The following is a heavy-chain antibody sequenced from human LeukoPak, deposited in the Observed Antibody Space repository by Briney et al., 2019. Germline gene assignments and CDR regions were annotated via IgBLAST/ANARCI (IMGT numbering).Heavy chain of an antibody. Sequence: ASVKVSCKASGYTVTGYYMHWVRQAPGQGLEWMGWINPNSGGTNYAQKFQGRVTMTRDTSISTAYMELSRLRSDDTAVYYCAREGSIVATLDYWGQGTLVTVSS. D-gene: IGHD5-12*01. CDR1: GYTVTGYY. CDR3: AREGSIVATLDY. V-gene: IGHV1-2*02. CDR2: INPNSGGT. J-gene: IGHJ4*02.